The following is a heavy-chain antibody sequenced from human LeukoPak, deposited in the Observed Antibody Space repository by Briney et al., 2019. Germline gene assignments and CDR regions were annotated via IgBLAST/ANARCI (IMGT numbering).Heavy chain of an antibody. Sequence: GGSLRLSCAASGFTFSSYGMHWVRQAPGKGLEWVTVIWYDGSNKYYADSVKGRFTISRDNSKNTLYLQMNSLRAEDTAVYYCARDRYSSGWATFDYWGQGTLVTVSS. D-gene: IGHD6-19*01. CDR1: GFTFSSYG. CDR3: ARDRYSSGWATFDY. V-gene: IGHV3-33*01. CDR2: IWYDGSNK. J-gene: IGHJ4*02.